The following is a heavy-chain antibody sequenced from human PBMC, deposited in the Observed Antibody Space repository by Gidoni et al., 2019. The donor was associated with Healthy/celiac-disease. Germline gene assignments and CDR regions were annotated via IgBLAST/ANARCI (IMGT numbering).Heavy chain of an antibody. J-gene: IGHJ6*02. V-gene: IGHV4-59*01. Sequence: KGLEWIGYIYYSGSTNYNPSLKSRVTISVDTSKNQFSLKLSSVTAADTAVYYCARGRTTVVTPPSYYYYGMDVWGQGTTVTVSS. CDR2: IYYSGST. CDR3: ARGRTTVVTPPSYYYYGMDV. D-gene: IGHD4-17*01.